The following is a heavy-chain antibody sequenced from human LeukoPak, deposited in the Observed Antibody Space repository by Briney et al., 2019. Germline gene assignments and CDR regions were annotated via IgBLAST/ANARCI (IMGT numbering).Heavy chain of an antibody. D-gene: IGHD5-12*01. Sequence: GGTLRLSCAASGFTFSSYGMSWVRQAPGKGLEWVSAISGSGGSTYYADSVKGRFTISRDNAKNSLYLQMNSLRAEDTAVYYCARVRGYGGYDLDYYYYYMDVWGKGTTVTISS. CDR1: GFTFSSYG. J-gene: IGHJ6*03. CDR3: ARVRGYGGYDLDYYYYYMDV. CDR2: ISGSGGST. V-gene: IGHV3-23*01.